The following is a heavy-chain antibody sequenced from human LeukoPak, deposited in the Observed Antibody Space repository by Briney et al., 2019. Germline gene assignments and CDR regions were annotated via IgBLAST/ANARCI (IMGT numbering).Heavy chain of an antibody. V-gene: IGHV4-34*01. D-gene: IGHD6-19*01. CDR3: ARGGGYSSGWYGGPPRTPFDY. CDR2: INHSGST. CDR1: GGSFSVYY. Sequence: SETLSLTCAVYGGSFSVYYWSWIRQPPGKGLEWIGEINHSGSTNYNPSLKSRVTISVDTSKNQFSLKLSSVTAADTAVYYCARGGGYSSGWYGGPPRTPFDYWGQGTLVTVSS. J-gene: IGHJ4*02.